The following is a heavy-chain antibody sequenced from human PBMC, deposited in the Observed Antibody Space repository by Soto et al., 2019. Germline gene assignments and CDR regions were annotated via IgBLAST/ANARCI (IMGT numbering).Heavy chain of an antibody. D-gene: IGHD3-10*01. CDR2: TIPIFDTP. CDR3: ARDREDGSGTKYNWFDS. CDR1: GGTFGNLG. J-gene: IGHJ5*01. Sequence: QMQLVQSGAEVKKPGSSVKISCKASGGTFGNLGISWLRQAPGQGLEWMGGTIPIFDTPHYAEKFRDRVTITADATTTAYLELTSLTSADTATYYCARDREDGSGTKYNWFDSWGQETLVTVSS. V-gene: IGHV1-69*01.